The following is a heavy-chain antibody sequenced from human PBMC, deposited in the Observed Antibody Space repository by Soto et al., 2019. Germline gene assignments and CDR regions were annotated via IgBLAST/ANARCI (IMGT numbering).Heavy chain of an antibody. CDR1: GYTFTGYY. CDR3: ARKTAMVTSPFDI. Sequence: ASVKVSCKXSGYTFTGYYMHWVRQAPGQGLEWMGWINPNSGGTNYAQKFQGWVTMTRDTSISTAYMELSRLRSDDTAVYYCARKTAMVTSPFDIWGQGTMVTVSS. D-gene: IGHD5-18*01. V-gene: IGHV1-2*04. J-gene: IGHJ3*02. CDR2: INPNSGGT.